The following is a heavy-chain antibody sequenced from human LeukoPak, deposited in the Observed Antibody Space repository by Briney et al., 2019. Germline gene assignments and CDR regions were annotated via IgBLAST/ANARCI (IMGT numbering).Heavy chain of an antibody. CDR1: GFTFSSYA. CDR3: AKDHAPSSGSFDY. CDR2: ISGSGGST. Sequence: PGAPLRLSCAASGFTFSSYAMSWVRQAPGKGLEWVSAISGSGGSTYYADSVKGRFTISRDNSKNTLYLQMNSLRAEDTAVYYCAKDHAPSSGSFDYWGQGTLVTVSS. V-gene: IGHV3-23*01. D-gene: IGHD6-19*01. J-gene: IGHJ4*02.